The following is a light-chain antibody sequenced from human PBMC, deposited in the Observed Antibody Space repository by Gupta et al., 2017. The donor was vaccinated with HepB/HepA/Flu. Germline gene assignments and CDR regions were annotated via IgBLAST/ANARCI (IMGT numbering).Light chain of an antibody. J-gene: IGLJ2*01. V-gene: IGLV2-14*03. CDR3: GSYTNSDSLEVV. CDR1: PSDIGDFNY. Sequence: QSVLTQPASVSGSPGQSITISCNKTPSDIGDFNYGSWYRHHPGKAPELILYDVIHRPLGVSNRFSGSKSGNSASMTISGLQAEDGADYYCGSYTNSDSLEVVFGGGTKLTVL. CDR2: DVI.